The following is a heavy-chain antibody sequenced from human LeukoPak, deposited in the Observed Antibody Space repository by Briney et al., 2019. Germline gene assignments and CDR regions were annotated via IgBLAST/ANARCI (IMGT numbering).Heavy chain of an antibody. CDR3: ARPRGFCSGGDCYADYGMDV. CDR1: GFTFSSHG. D-gene: IGHD2-21*02. V-gene: IGHV3-33*01. Sequence: GGSLRLSRAASGFTFSSHGIHWVRQAPGKELEWVALIYYDGSSNYYADSVKGRFTISRDNSKNTLYLQINNLSAEDAGVYYCARPRGFCSGGDCYADYGMDVWGQGTTVTVSS. CDR2: IYYDGSSN. J-gene: IGHJ6*02.